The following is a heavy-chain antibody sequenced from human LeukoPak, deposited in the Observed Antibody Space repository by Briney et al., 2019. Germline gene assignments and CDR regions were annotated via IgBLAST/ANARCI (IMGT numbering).Heavy chain of an antibody. CDR1: GFTFDDYG. V-gene: IGHV3-20*04. Sequence: GGSPRLSCAASGFTFDDYGMSWVRQAPGEGLEWVSGINWNGGSAGYADSVKGRFTISRDNAKNSLYLQMNSLRAEDTALYYCARVYGSGSYYYYMDVWGKGTTVTVSS. J-gene: IGHJ6*03. CDR2: INWNGGSA. D-gene: IGHD3-10*01. CDR3: ARVYGSGSYYYYMDV.